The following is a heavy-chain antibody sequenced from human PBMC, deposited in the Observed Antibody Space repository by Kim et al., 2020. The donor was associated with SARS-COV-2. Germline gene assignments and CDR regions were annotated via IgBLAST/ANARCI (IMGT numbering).Heavy chain of an antibody. V-gene: IGHV4-31*03. D-gene: IGHD3-22*01. Sequence: SETLSLTCTVSGGSISSGGYYWSWIRQHPGKGLEWIGYIYYSGSTYYNPSLKSRVTISVDTSKNQFSLKLSSVTAADTAVYYCARTVSGYYYHDAFDIWGQGTMVTVSP. CDR3: ARTVSGYYYHDAFDI. CDR1: GGSISSGGYY. J-gene: IGHJ3*02. CDR2: IYYSGST.